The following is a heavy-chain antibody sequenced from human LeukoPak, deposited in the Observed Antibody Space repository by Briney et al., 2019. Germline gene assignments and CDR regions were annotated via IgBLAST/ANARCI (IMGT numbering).Heavy chain of an antibody. D-gene: IGHD2-15*01. Sequence: GGSLRLSCAASGFTFSSYAMHWVRQAPGKGLEWVAVISYDGSNKYYADSVKGRFTISRDNSKNTLYLQMNSLRAEDTAVYYCARGAYIVVVVAAFDYWGQGTLVTVPS. J-gene: IGHJ4*02. CDR1: GFTFSSYA. CDR3: ARGAYIVVVVAAFDY. V-gene: IGHV3-30*04. CDR2: ISYDGSNK.